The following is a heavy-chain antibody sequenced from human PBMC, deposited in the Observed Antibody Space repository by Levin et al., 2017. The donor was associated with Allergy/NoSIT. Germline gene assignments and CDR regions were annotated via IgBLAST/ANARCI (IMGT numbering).Heavy chain of an antibody. V-gene: IGHV1-2*06. CDR1: GYAFSDYF. CDR3: GKETGDFRKYLFDPLEY. CDR2: MNPYTGAA. Sequence: GGSLRLSCRASGYAFSDYFVHWVRQAPGQGLEGMGRMNPYTGAAHSAQKFYGRLTMTADTSINTAFLDLSGLSSDDSAIYYCGKETGDFRKYLFDPLEYWGQGTLVTVSS. J-gene: IGHJ4*02. D-gene: IGHD2-2*01.